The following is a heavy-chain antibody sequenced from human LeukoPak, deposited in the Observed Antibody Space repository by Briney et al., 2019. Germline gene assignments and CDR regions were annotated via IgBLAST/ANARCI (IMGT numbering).Heavy chain of an antibody. CDR3: ARDMSFSTSDWYGELDN. D-gene: IGHD6-19*01. V-gene: IGHV3-7*05. CDR1: GFIFDNFW. J-gene: IGHJ4*02. CDR2: IKQDGSEI. Sequence: AGTLRLSCAASGFIFDNFWMSWVRQAPGKGLEWVANIKQDGSEIYYVDSVKGRFTISRDNAKKLLYLQMNSLRAEDTALYYCARDMSFSTSDWYGELDNWGQGTMVSVCS.